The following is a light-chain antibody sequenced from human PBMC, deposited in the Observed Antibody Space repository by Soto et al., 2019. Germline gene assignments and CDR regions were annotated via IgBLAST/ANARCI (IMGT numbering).Light chain of an antibody. CDR3: QQRSNRPLLWT. CDR2: DTS. V-gene: IGKV3-11*01. J-gene: IGKJ4*01. Sequence: EIVLTQSPATLSLSPGERATLSCRASQSVGSSLAWYQQKPGQAPRLLIYDTSNRATGIPARFSGSGSGTAFTLTISSLAPEDVAVYFCQQRSNRPLLWTFGGGTTGAIK. CDR1: QSVGSS.